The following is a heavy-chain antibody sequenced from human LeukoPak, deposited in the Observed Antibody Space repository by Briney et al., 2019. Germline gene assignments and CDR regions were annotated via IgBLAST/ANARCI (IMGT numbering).Heavy chain of an antibody. D-gene: IGHD2-15*01. V-gene: IGHV3-33*01. CDR1: GFSFENYG. Sequence: GGSLRLSCAASGFSFENYGMHWVRQAPGMGLEWVAGIWFDGTITYYADSVKGRFIISRDNSNNTLYLQMNSLRAEDTAVYYCVRDGSDWGQGTLVTVSS. J-gene: IGHJ4*02. CDR3: VRDGSD. CDR2: IWFDGTIT.